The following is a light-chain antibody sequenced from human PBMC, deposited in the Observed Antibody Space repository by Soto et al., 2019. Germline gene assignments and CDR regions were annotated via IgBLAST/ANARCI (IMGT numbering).Light chain of an antibody. CDR3: QTWATGIRV. CDR2: VNSDGSH. CDR1: SGHRNYD. V-gene: IGLV4-69*01. Sequence: QSVLTQSPSASASLGASVKLTCTLSSGHRNYDIAWHQQQPEKGPRYLMKVNSDGSHTKGDGIPARFSGSSSGAERHLTISSLQSEDEADYYCQTWATGIRVFGGGTQLTVL. J-gene: IGLJ3*02.